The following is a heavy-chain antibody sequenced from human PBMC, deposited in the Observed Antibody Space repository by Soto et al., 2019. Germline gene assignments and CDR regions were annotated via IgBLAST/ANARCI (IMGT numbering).Heavy chain of an antibody. CDR2: ISGSGGST. V-gene: IGHV3-23*01. CDR1: GFTFSSYA. J-gene: IGHJ3*02. Sequence: PGGSLRLSXAASGFTFSSYAMSWVRQAPGKGLEWVSAISGSGGSTYYADSVKGRFTISRDNSKNTLYLQMNSLRAEDTAVYYCAKGPHRGHAFDIWGQGTMVTVSS. CDR3: AKGPHRGHAFDI.